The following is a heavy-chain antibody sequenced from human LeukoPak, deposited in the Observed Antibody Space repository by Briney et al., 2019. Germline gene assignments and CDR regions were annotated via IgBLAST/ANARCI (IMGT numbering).Heavy chain of an antibody. CDR2: IIPIFGTA. V-gene: IGHV1-69*06. CDR1: GGTFSSYA. CDR3: ARAWLRLNPYFDY. J-gene: IGHJ4*02. D-gene: IGHD5-12*01. Sequence: ASVKVSCKASGGTFSSYAISWVRQAPGQGLEWMGGIIPIFGTANYAQKFQGRVTITADKSTSTAYMELSSLRSEDTAVYYCARAWLRLNPYFDYWGQGTLVTVSS.